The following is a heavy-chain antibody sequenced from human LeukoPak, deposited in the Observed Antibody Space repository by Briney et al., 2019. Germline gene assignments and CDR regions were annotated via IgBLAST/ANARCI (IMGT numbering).Heavy chain of an antibody. J-gene: IGHJ4*02. Sequence: GGSLRLSCAASGFTFNNYAMSWVRQAPGKGPEWLSAISGSGGSTTDADSVKGRFTTSRDNSKNTLYLQMNSLRAEDTAVYYCAKGYSDFWTGHYYFDYWGQGTLVTVSS. CDR3: AKGYSDFWTGHYYFDY. CDR1: GFTFNNYA. CDR2: ISGSGGST. V-gene: IGHV3-23*01. D-gene: IGHD3/OR15-3a*01.